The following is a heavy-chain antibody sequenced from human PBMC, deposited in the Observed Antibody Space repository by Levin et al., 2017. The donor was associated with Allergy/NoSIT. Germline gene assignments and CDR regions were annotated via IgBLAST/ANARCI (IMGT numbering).Heavy chain of an antibody. Sequence: SCAASGFTFSSYAMSWVRQAPGKGLEWVSAISGSGGSTYYADSVKGRFTISRDNSKNTLYLQMNSLRAEDTAVYYCAKDIVVVVAATEDAFDIWGQGTMVTVSS. CDR3: AKDIVVVVAATEDAFDI. J-gene: IGHJ3*02. D-gene: IGHD2-15*01. V-gene: IGHV3-23*01. CDR1: GFTFSSYA. CDR2: ISGSGGST.